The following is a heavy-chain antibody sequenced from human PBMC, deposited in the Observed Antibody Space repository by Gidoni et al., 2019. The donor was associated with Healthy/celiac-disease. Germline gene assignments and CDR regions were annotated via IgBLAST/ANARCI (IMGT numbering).Heavy chain of an antibody. V-gene: IGHV4-39*01. Sequence: STYYTPSLKRRVTISVDTSKNQFSLKLSSVTAADTAVYYCARRQGDYWGQGTLVTVSS. J-gene: IGHJ4*02. CDR3: ARRQGDY. CDR2: ST.